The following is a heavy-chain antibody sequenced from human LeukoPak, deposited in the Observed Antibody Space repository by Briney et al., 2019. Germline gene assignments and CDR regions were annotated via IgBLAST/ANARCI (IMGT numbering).Heavy chain of an antibody. CDR3: ARAAAGFWPSNWFDP. Sequence: GASVKVSCKASGGTFSSYAISWVRQAPGQGLEWMGGIIPIFGTANYAQKFQGRVTITADKSTSTAYMELSSLRSEDTAVYYCARAAAGFWPSNWFDPWGQGTLVTVSS. V-gene: IGHV1-69*06. CDR2: IIPIFGTA. J-gene: IGHJ5*02. CDR1: GGTFSSYA. D-gene: IGHD3-3*01.